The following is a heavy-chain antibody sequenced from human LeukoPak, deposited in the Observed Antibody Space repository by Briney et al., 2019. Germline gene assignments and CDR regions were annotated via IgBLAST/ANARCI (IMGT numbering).Heavy chain of an antibody. CDR2: IDGSGNSI. D-gene: IGHD2-21*01. J-gene: IGHJ4*02. CDR3: ARECLTCGGDSYDY. Sequence: PGGSLRLSCAASGFSFNIYEFNWVRQAPGKGLEWLSYIDGSGNSIYYADSVKGRFTVSRDNAKSSLYLQMGSLRVDDTAVYYCARECLTCGGDSYDYWGQGALVTVSS. CDR1: GFSFNIYE. V-gene: IGHV3-48*03.